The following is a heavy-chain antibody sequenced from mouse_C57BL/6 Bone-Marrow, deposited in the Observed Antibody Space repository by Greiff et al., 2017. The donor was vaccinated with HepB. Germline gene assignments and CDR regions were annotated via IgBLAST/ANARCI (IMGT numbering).Heavy chain of an antibody. D-gene: IGHD2-12*01. J-gene: IGHJ4*01. V-gene: IGHV7-3*01. CDR3: ARYPLTLYYYAMDY. Sequence: DVQLVESGGGLVQPGGSLSLSCAASGFTFTDYYMSWVRQPPGKALEWLGFIRNKANGYTTEYSASVKGRFTISRDNSQSILYLQMNALRAEDSATYYCARYPLTLYYYAMDYWGQGTSVTVSS. CDR2: IRNKANGYTT. CDR1: GFTFTDYY.